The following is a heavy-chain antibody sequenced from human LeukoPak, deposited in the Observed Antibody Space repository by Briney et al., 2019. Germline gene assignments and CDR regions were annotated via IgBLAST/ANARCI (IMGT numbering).Heavy chain of an antibody. CDR2: IYYSGST. CDR1: GGSISSYY. D-gene: IGHD3-10*01. CDR3: ARGGGLFDY. J-gene: IGHJ4*02. V-gene: IGHV4-59*01. Sequence: SETLSLTCTVSGGSISSYYWSWIRQPPGKGLEWMGYIYYSGSTNYHTSLRSRVTISLDTSKNQFSLKLGSVTAADTAFYYCARGGGLFDYWGQGSLVTVSS.